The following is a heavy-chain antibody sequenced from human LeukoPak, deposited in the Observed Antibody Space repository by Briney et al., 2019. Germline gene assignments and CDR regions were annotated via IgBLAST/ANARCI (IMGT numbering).Heavy chain of an antibody. CDR2: IYYSGST. Sequence: PSETLSLTCTVSGGSISSYYWSWIRQPPGKGLEWIGYIYYSGSTNYNPSLKSRVTISVDTSKNQFSLKLSSVTAADTAVYYCARVPMITMVRGVIFDYWGQGTLVTVSS. CDR1: GGSISSYY. J-gene: IGHJ4*02. V-gene: IGHV4-59*01. D-gene: IGHD3-10*01. CDR3: ARVPMITMVRGVIFDY.